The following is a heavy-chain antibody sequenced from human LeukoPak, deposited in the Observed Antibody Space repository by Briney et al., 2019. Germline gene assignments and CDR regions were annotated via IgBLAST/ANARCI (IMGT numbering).Heavy chain of an antibody. CDR3: ARGVVEVYYFDY. Sequence: GGSLRLSCAAFGFTFSSYAMHWVRQAPGKGLEWVAVISYDGSNKYYADSVKGRFTISRDNSKNTLYLQMNSLRAEDTAVYYCARGVVEVYYFDYWGQGTLVTVSS. V-gene: IGHV3-30*01. CDR1: GFTFSSYA. J-gene: IGHJ4*02. CDR2: ISYDGSNK. D-gene: IGHD2-15*01.